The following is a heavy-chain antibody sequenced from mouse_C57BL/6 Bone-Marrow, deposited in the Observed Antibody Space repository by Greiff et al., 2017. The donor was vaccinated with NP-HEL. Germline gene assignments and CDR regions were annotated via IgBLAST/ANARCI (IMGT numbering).Heavy chain of an antibody. D-gene: IGHD1-1*01. CDR1: GFTFSSYG. J-gene: IGHJ4*01. CDR3: ARHITTVVGYAMDY. CDR2: ISSGGSYT. V-gene: IGHV5-6*01. Sequence: EVQVVESGGDLVKPGGSLKLSCAASGFTFSSYGMSWVRQTPDKRLEWVATISSGGSYTYYPDSVKGRFTISRDNAKNTLYLQMSSLKSEDTAMYYCARHITTVVGYAMDYWGQGTSVTVSS.